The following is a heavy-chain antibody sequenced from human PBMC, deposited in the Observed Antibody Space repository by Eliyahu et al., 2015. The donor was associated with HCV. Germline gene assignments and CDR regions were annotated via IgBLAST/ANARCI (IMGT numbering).Heavy chain of an antibody. V-gene: IGHV1-2*02. J-gene: IGHJ5*02. CDR3: ARDRGNTIFGVVFWFDP. CDR1: GYTFXXXY. D-gene: IGHD3-3*01. CDR2: IXPNSGGT. Sequence: QVQLVQSGAEVXKPGASVKVSCXASGYTFXXXYMRWVXQAPGQGLEWMGWIXPNSGGTNYAQKFQGRVTMTRDTSISTAYMELSRLRSDDTAVYYCARDRGNTIFGVVFWFDPWGQGTLVTVSS.